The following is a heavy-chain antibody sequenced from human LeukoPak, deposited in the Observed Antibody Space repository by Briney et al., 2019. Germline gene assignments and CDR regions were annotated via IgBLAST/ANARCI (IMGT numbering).Heavy chain of an antibody. CDR2: ISAYNGNT. CDR1: GYTFTRYG. J-gene: IGHJ1*01. CDR3: ARGTVDYYDSSGSQH. Sequence: ASVKVSCKASGYTFTRYGISWVRQAPGQGLEWMGWISAYNGNTNYAQKLQGRVTMTTDTSTSTAYMELRSLRSDDTAVYYCARGTVDYYDSSGSQHWGQATLVTVSS. V-gene: IGHV1-18*01. D-gene: IGHD3-22*01.